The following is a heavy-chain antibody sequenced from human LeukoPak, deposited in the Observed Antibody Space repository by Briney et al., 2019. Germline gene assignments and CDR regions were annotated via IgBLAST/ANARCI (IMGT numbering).Heavy chain of an antibody. CDR2: ISYDGSNK. D-gene: IGHD1-26*01. V-gene: IGHV3-30*18. Sequence: PGGSLRLSCAASGFTFSSYGMHWVRQAPGKGPEWVAVISYDGSNKYYADSVKGRFTISRDNSKNTLYLQMNSLRAEDTAVYYCAKVVGANDYWGQGTLVTVSS. CDR3: AKVVGANDY. J-gene: IGHJ4*02. CDR1: GFTFSSYG.